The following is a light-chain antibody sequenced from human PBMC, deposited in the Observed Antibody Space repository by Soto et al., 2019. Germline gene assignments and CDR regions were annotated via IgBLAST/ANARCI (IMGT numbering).Light chain of an antibody. V-gene: IGKV3-11*01. J-gene: IGKJ5*01. CDR3: QQRGNWPLT. CDR2: DAA. CDR1: QSVSRY. Sequence: EIVLTQSPATLSVSPGDRATLSCRASQSVSRYLAWYQQKAGQAPRLVMYDAATRATGIPDRFSGSGSGTDFTLTISSLEPEDFAVYYCQQRGNWPLTFGQGTGLEIQ.